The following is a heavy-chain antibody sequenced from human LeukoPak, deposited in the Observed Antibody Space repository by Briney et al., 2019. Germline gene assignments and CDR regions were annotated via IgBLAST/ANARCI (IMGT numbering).Heavy chain of an antibody. J-gene: IGHJ4*02. CDR3: ATGLLGYSSGWLSPGY. V-gene: IGHV1-24*01. CDR1: GYTFTSYY. CDR2: FDPEDGET. D-gene: IGHD6-19*01. Sequence: PGASVKVSCKASGYTFTSYYMHWVRQAPGKGLEWMGGFDPEDGETIYAQKFQGRVTMTEDTSTDTAYMELSSLRSEDTAVYYCATGLLGYSSGWLSPGYWGQGTLVTVSS.